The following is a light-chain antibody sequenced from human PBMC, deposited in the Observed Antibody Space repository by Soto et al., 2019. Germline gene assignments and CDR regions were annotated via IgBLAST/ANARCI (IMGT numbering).Light chain of an antibody. CDR1: QSVSRY. J-gene: IGKJ1*01. Sequence: EIVLTQSPATLSLSPWERATLSFRASQSVSRYLGWYQKKPGQAPRLLIYDASNRATGIPARFSGSGSGTDFTLTISRLEPEDFEVYYCQQYGSSSWTFGHGTKVDI. CDR2: DAS. CDR3: QQYGSSSWT. V-gene: IGKV3-11*01.